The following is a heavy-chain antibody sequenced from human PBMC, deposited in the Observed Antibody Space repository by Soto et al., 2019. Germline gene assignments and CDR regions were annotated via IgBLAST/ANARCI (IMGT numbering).Heavy chain of an antibody. J-gene: IGHJ3*02. CDR2: IKQDGGEI. D-gene: IGHD2-21*02. CDR3: VVTTSTFGI. CDR1: GLTFKTYW. V-gene: IGHV3-7*03. Sequence: EVQLAESGGGLVQPGGSLRLSCEGSGLTFKTYWMNWIRQAPGKGLECVANIKQDGGEIFYADSVKGRFTISRDNTKNSLYLQMNSLRVEDTAVYYCVVTTSTFGIWGQGAMVTVSS.